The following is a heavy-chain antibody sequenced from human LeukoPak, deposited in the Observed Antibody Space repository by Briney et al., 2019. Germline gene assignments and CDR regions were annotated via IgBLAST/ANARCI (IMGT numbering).Heavy chain of an antibody. V-gene: IGHV4-59*12. CDR2: IYYSGST. D-gene: IGHD3-10*01. Sequence: SETLSLTCTVSGGSISSYYWSWIRQPPGKGLEWIGYIYYSGSTNYNPSLKSRVTISVDKSKNQFSLKLSSVTAADTAVYYCARDLGWVGSFPANNWFDPWGQGTLVTVSS. CDR1: GGSISSYY. J-gene: IGHJ5*02. CDR3: ARDLGWVGSFPANNWFDP.